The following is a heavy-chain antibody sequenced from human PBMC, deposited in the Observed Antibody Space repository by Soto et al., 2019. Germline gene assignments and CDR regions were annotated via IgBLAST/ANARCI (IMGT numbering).Heavy chain of an antibody. V-gene: IGHV3-30-3*01. J-gene: IGHJ4*02. CDR2: ISYDGSNK. CDR1: GFTFSSYA. D-gene: IGHD3-22*01. CDR3: ARDYDSSGTDY. Sequence: QVQLVEPGGGVVQPGRSLRLSCAASGFTFSSYAMHWVRQAPGKGLEWVAVISYDGSNKYYADSVKGRFTISRDNSKNTLYLQMNSLRAEDTAVYYCARDYDSSGTDYWGQGTLVTVSS.